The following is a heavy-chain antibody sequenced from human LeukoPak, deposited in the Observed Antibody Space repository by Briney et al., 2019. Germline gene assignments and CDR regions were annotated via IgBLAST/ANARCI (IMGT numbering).Heavy chain of an antibody. CDR3: ARWDGYSSSPDY. J-gene: IGHJ4*02. D-gene: IGHD6-13*01. CDR1: GYTFTGFY. V-gene: IGHV1-2*02. CDR2: INPHSADT. Sequence: ASVMVSCKASGYTFTGFYMHWVRQAPGQGLEWMGWINPHSADTGYAQKFLGRVTMTRDMSISTIYMELTRLRSDDTALYYCARWDGYSSSPDYWGQGTLVTVSS.